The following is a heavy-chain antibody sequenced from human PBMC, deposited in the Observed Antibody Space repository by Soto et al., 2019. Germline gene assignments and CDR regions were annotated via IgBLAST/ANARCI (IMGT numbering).Heavy chain of an antibody. CDR1: GFTFSSYG. J-gene: IGHJ4*02. CDR3: AKGYSSRWYFRRHG. V-gene: IGHV3-30*18. CDR2: ISYDGSNK. Sequence: GGSLRLSCAASGFTFSSYGMHWVRQAPGKGLEWVAVISYDGSNKYYADSVKGRFTISRDNSKNTLYLQMNSLRAEDTAVYYCAKGYSSRWYFRRHGWGQGTLVTVSS. D-gene: IGHD6-13*01.